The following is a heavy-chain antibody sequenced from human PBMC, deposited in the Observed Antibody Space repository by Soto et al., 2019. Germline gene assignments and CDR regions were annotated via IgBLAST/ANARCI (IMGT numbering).Heavy chain of an antibody. J-gene: IGHJ4*02. V-gene: IGHV3-74*01. CDR3: ARGNIAVAVRGLFDY. D-gene: IGHD6-19*01. CDR2: INIDGSST. CDR1: GFAFSSSW. Sequence: GGSLRLSCAASGFAFSSSWMHWVRQAPEKGLVWVSRINIDGSSTNYADSVKGRFTISRDNAKNTLYLQMDSLRAEDTAVYYCARGNIAVAVRGLFDYWGQGTLVTVPQ.